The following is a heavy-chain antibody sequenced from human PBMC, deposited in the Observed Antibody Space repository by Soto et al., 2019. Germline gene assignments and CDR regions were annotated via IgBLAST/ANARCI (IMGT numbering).Heavy chain of an antibody. Sequence: PGKGLEWVSDISGSGGSTYYGDSVKGRYTISRDNSKNTLYLQMNSLRAEDTAVYYCAKSALEILFYAFDIWGQGTMVTVSS. V-gene: IGHV3-23*01. CDR3: AKSALEILFYAFDI. D-gene: IGHD1-7*01. CDR2: ISGSGGST. J-gene: IGHJ3*02.